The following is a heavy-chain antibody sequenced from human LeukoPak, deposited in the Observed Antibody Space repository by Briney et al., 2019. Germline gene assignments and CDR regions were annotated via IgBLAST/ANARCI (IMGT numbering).Heavy chain of an antibody. D-gene: IGHD3-22*01. CDR1: GXSISSSSGY. J-gene: IGHJ4*02. CDR2: MYYIGST. V-gene: IGHV4-39*01. CDR3: ARGYDTSFDS. Sequence: SETLSLTCTVSGXSISSSSGYWGWIRQPPGKGMEWIGSMYYIGSTYYNPSLKSRVTISVDTSKNQFSLKLTSVTAADTAVYYCARGYDTSFDSWGQGTLVTVSS.